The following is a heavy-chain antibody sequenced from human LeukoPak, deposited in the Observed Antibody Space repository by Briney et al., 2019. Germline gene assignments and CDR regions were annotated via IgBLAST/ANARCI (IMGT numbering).Heavy chain of an antibody. Sequence: PGGSLRLSCAASGFTFSSYWMNWVRQAPGKRLEWVANIKQDGSEKYYVDSVKGRFTISRDNAKNSLYLQMNSLRAEDTAVYFCAREYSSTWYRGPAEYFQHWGQGTLVTVSS. V-gene: IGHV3-7*01. D-gene: IGHD6-13*01. J-gene: IGHJ1*01. CDR1: GFTFSSYW. CDR2: IKQDGSEK. CDR3: AREYSSTWYRGPAEYFQH.